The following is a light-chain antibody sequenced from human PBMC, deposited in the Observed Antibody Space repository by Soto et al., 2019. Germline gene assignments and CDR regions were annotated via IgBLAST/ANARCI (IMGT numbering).Light chain of an antibody. CDR2: AAS. CDR3: HQGYTSAIT. V-gene: IGKV1-39*01. Sequence: DIQMTQSPSSLSASVGDIVTITCRASQSIGKHLNWYQQKPGKAPKLLIYAASNLQSGVPSRFSGSGSGTDFTLTVNSLQPEDFATYYCHQGYTSAITVGQGTRLE. J-gene: IGKJ5*01. CDR1: QSIGKH.